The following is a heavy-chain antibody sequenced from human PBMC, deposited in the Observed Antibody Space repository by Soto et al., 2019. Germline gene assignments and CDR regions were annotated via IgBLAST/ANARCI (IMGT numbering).Heavy chain of an antibody. Sequence: GASVKVSCKASGGTFSSYAISWVRQAPGQGLEWMGGIIPIFGTANYAQKFQGRVTITADESTSTAYMELSSLRSEDTAVYYCARGLYYYDSYYYGMDVWGQGTTVTVSS. D-gene: IGHD3-22*01. CDR1: GGTFSSYA. CDR3: ARGLYYYDSYYYGMDV. CDR2: IIPIFGTA. J-gene: IGHJ6*02. V-gene: IGHV1-69*13.